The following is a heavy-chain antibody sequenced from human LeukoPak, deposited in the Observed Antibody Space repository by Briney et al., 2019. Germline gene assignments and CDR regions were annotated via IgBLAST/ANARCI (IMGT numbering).Heavy chain of an antibody. J-gene: IGHJ4*02. CDR2: IYPNGAI. CDR3: AREYGDQGTRNFDY. V-gene: IGHV4-4*07. CDR1: GGSISSYY. D-gene: IGHD4-17*01. Sequence: SETLSLTCTVSGGSISSYYWTWIRQPAGKGLEWIGRIYPNGAINYNPSLKSRVTMSVDTSKNQFSLKLISVTAADTAVYYCAREYGDQGTRNFDYWGQGGLVTVSS.